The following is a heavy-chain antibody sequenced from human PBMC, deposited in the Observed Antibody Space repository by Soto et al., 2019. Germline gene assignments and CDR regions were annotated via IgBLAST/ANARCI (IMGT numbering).Heavy chain of an antibody. D-gene: IGHD2-15*01. CDR3: ARGGGYRRTYGMDV. Sequence: PSETLYPTCAVYGGSCSGYYWSWIRQPPGKGLEWIGEINHSGSTNYNPSLKSRVTISVDTPKNQFSLKLSSVTAADTAVYYCARGGGYRRTYGMDVWGQGTTVTISS. J-gene: IGHJ6*02. CDR2: INHSGST. CDR1: GGSCSGYY. V-gene: IGHV4-34*01.